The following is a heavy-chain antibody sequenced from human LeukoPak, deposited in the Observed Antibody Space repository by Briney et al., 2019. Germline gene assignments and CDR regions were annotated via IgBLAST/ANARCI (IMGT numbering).Heavy chain of an antibody. J-gene: IGHJ4*02. Sequence: GGSLRLSCAASGFTFRSYSMNWVRQAPGKGLEWVSYISSSGRTIYYADSVKGRFTISRDNAKNSLYLQMNSLRADDTAVYYCARGNIVGASLFDYWGQGNLVTVSS. CDR2: ISSSGRTI. CDR3: ARGNIVGASLFDY. D-gene: IGHD1-26*01. V-gene: IGHV3-48*01. CDR1: GFTFRSYS.